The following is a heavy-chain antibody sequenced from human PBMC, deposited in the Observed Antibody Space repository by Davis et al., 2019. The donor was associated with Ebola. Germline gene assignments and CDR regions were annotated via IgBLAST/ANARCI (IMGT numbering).Heavy chain of an antibody. CDR1: GDAISGSSCY. CDR2: IYYNGHI. CDR3: ARHLASYSYGSSGHYLPYYFDP. Sequence: PSETLSLTCSVSGDAISGSSCYWGWIRQPPGRGLEWIGSIYYNGHIYYSPSLKTRVTISVDTSKNQFSLKLSSVTAADTAMYFCARHLASYSYGSSGHYLPYYFDPWAQGTLVTVSS. J-gene: IGHJ4*02. V-gene: IGHV4-39*01. D-gene: IGHD3-22*01.